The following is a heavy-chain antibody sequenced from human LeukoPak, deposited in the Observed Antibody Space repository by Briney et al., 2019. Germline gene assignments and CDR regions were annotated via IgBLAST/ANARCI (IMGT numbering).Heavy chain of an antibody. Sequence: GGSLTLSCAASGFTFDDYAMHWVRQAPGKGLEWVSGISWNSGYIGYADSVKGRFTISRDNAKNSLYLQMNSLRAEDMALYYCAKEGSGRSLEYWGQGNLVSVSS. V-gene: IGHV3-9*03. CDR1: GFTFDDYA. CDR3: AKEGSGRSLEY. J-gene: IGHJ4*02. D-gene: IGHD3-10*01. CDR2: ISWNSGYI.